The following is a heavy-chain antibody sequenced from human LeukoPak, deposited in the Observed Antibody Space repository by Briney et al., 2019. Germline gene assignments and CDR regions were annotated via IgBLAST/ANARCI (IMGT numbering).Heavy chain of an antibody. CDR1: GYTFTSYY. CDR2: INPSGGST. CDR3: ARSDRVGANEY. D-gene: IGHD1-26*01. Sequence: GASVKVSCKASGYTFTSYYMHWVRQAPGQGPEWMGIINPSGGSTSYAQKFQGRVTMTRDMSTSTVYMELSSLRSEDTAVYYCARSDRVGANEYWGQGTLVTVSS. J-gene: IGHJ4*02. V-gene: IGHV1-46*01.